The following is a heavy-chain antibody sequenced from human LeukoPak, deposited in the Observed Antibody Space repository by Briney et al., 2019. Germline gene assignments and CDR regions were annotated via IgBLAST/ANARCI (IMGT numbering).Heavy chain of an antibody. Sequence: GGSLRLSCVGSGFTFSSYGMSWVRQAPGKGLEWVSAISAGGATTYYADSVKGRITISRDNSKNTLYLQINSLRAEDTAVYYCAKSYDSRSGWFDPWGQGTLVTVSS. J-gene: IGHJ5*02. V-gene: IGHV3-23*01. D-gene: IGHD3-10*01. CDR3: AKSYDSRSGWFDP. CDR1: GFTFSSYG. CDR2: ISAGGATT.